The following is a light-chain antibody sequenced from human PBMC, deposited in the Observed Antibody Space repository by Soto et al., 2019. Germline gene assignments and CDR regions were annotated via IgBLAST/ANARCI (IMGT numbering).Light chain of an antibody. Sequence: DLQMTQSPSTLSASVGDRVTITCRASQSISSSLAWYQQKPGKAPKLLIYKAASLESGVPSRFSGSGSGTEFTLTISSLQPDDFATYYCQQYNSFSTFGQGTKLEIK. V-gene: IGKV1-5*03. J-gene: IGKJ2*01. CDR1: QSISSS. CDR3: QQYNSFST. CDR2: KAA.